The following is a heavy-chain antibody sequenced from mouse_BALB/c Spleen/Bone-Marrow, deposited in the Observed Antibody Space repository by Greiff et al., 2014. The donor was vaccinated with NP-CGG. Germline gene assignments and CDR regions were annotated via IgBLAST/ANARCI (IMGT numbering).Heavy chain of an antibody. D-gene: IGHD2-1*01. CDR3: ARCYYGNCYDY. J-gene: IGHJ2*01. V-gene: IGHV1S81*02. CDR1: GFTFTSYW. Sequence: VKLQQSGAELVKPGASVKLSCKASGFTFTSYWMHWVKQRPGQGLEWIGGINPSDGSTNYYEKFKSKAKLTVDTSSSTAYMQHSNLTSEDSAVYYCARCYYGNCYDYWGQGTPLTVSS. CDR2: INPSDGST.